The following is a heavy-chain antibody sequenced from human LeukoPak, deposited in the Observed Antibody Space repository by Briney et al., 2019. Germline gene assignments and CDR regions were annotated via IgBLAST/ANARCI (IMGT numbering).Heavy chain of an antibody. V-gene: IGHV1-2*02. Sequence: WASVKVSCKASGYTFTSYYIHWVRQAPGQGLEWMGWINPNSGGTNFAQKFQGRVTMTRDTSITTAYMELSSLRSDDTAVYYCARGSPGSYSSGRDYFDFWGQGTLVTVSS. CDR3: ARGSPGSYSSGRDYFDF. J-gene: IGHJ4*02. CDR2: INPNSGGT. D-gene: IGHD6-19*01. CDR1: GYTFTSYY.